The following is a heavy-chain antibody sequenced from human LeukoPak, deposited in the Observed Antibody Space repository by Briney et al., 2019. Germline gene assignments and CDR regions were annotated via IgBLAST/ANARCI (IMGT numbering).Heavy chain of an antibody. CDR1: GGSISSGSYY. J-gene: IGHJ3*02. Sequence: SETLSLTCTVSGGSISSGSYYWSWIRQPAGKGLEWIGRIYTSGSTNYNPSLKRRVTISVDTSKNQFSLKLSSVTAADTAVYYCARMDWGAFDIWGQGTMVTVSS. V-gene: IGHV4-61*02. CDR2: IYTSGST. D-gene: IGHD3-10*01. CDR3: ARMDWGAFDI.